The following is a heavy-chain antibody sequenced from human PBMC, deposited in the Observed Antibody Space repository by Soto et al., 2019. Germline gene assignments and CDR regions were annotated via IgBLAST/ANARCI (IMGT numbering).Heavy chain of an antibody. CDR3: ARVPNPFRLEIGYEDAYDF. CDR1: GGSISSNFYY. D-gene: IGHD5-12*01. CDR2: IYYRGST. J-gene: IGHJ3*01. V-gene: IGHV4-39*01. Sequence: SETLSLTCTVSGGSISSNFYYWGWIRQPPGKGLQWIGNIYYRGSTNYNPSLKSPVTINPDTSKNQFSLQLNSVTPEDTAVYYCARVPNPFRLEIGYEDAYDFWGQGTMVTVSS.